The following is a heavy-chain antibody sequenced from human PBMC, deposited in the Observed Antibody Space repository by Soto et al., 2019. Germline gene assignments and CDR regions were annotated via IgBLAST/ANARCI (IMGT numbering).Heavy chain of an antibody. V-gene: IGHV4-59*12. CDR3: ASQATGWYPDY. CDR1: GGSISSYY. D-gene: IGHD6-19*01. Sequence: SETLSLTCTVSGGSISSYYWSWIRQPPGKGLEWIGYIYYSGSTNYNPSLKSRVTISVDTSKNQFSLKLTSVTAADTAVYYCASQATGWYPDYWGQGTLVTVSS. CDR2: IYYSGST. J-gene: IGHJ4*02.